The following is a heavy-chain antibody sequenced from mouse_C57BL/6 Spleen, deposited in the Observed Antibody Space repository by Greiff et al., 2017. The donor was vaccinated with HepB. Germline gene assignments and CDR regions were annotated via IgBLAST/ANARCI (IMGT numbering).Heavy chain of an antibody. CDR3: ARQLRLDY. J-gene: IGHJ2*01. CDR1: GYTFTSYW. CDR2: IYPGSGNT. V-gene: IGHV1-55*01. Sequence: VQLQQPGAELVKPGASVKMSCKASGYTFTSYWITWVKQRPGQGLEWIGDIYPGSGNTYYNEKFKGKATLTADKSSSTAYMELRSLTSEDSAVYFCARQLRLDYWGQGTTLTVSS. D-gene: IGHD3-2*02.